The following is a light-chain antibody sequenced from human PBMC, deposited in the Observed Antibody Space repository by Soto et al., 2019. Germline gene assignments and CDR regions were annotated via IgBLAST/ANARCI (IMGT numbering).Light chain of an antibody. CDR2: DAS. Sequence: DIQMTQSPSTLSASVGDRVTIACRASHSISSWLAWYQQKPGKAPNLLIYDASTLVSGVPSRFSGSGSGTEFTRTISSLQPDDFAVYYCQQYNKWPLTFGGGTKVDIK. V-gene: IGKV1-5*01. CDR3: QQYNKWPLT. J-gene: IGKJ4*01. CDR1: HSISSW.